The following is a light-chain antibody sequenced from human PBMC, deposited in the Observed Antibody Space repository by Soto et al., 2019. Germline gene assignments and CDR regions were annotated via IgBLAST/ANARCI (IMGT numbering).Light chain of an antibody. CDR1: SSDVGDYNY. J-gene: IGLJ3*02. CDR2: EVS. CDR3: GSFTTSRIWV. Sequence: QSALTQPASVSGSPGQSITISCTGTSSDVGDYNYVSWYQQHPGKAPKLMIYEVSNRPSGVSNRFSGSKSGNTASLTISGLQVEDEAEYFCGSFTTSRIWVFGGGTKVTVL. V-gene: IGLV2-14*01.